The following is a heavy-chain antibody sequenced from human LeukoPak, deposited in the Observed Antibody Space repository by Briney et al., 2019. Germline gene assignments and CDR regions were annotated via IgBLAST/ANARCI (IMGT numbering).Heavy chain of an antibody. CDR3: AIEDSSGWYSYFDY. J-gene: IGHJ4*02. Sequence: ASVKVSCKASGYTFTSYGISWVRQAPGQGLEWMGWISAYNGNTNYAQKLQGRVTMTTDTSTGTAYMELRSLRSDDTAVYYCAIEDSSGWYSYFDYWGQGTLVTVSS. CDR1: GYTFTSYG. V-gene: IGHV1-18*01. CDR2: ISAYNGNT. D-gene: IGHD6-19*01.